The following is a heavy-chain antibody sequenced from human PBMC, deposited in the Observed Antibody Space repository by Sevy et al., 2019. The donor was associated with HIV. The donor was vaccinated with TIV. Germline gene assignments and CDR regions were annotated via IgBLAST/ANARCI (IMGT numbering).Heavy chain of an antibody. Sequence: GGSLRLSCAASGFIFTTYGMHWVRQAPGKGLKWVAIVSYDGSNKFYADSVKGRFTISRDNSKNTLYLQMNSLRTEDTAVYYCAKEIGSSGGDLYYYGMDVWGQGTTVTVSS. V-gene: IGHV3-30*18. CDR2: VSYDGSNK. CDR3: AKEIGSSGGDLYYYGMDV. J-gene: IGHJ6*02. CDR1: GFIFTTYG. D-gene: IGHD6-19*01.